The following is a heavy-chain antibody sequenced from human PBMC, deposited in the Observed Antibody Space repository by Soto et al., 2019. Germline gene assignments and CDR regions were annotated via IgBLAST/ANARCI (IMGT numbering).Heavy chain of an antibody. CDR1: GGSFSGYY. CDR2: INHSGST. V-gene: IGHV4-34*01. J-gene: IGHJ1*01. D-gene: IGHD3-22*01. CDR3: ARNDDYYDSSGQTAEYFQH. Sequence: SETLSLTCAVYGGSFSGYYWSWIRQPPGKGLEWIGEINHSGSTNYNPSLKSRVTISVDTSKNQFSLKLSSVTAADTAVYYCARNDDYYDSSGQTAEYFQHWGQGTLVTVSS.